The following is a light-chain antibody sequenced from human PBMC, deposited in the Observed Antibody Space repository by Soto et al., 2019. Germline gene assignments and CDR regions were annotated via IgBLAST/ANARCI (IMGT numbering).Light chain of an antibody. V-gene: IGKV3-11*01. CDR1: LSVSVY. Sequence: EIVLTQSPGTLSLSPGERATLSCRTSLSVSVYLDWYQQKPGQAPRLLISDASNRATGIPARFSGSGSGTDFTLTISSLEPEDFAVYYCQQRSNWPPITFGQGTRLEIK. CDR2: DAS. J-gene: IGKJ5*01. CDR3: QQRSNWPPIT.